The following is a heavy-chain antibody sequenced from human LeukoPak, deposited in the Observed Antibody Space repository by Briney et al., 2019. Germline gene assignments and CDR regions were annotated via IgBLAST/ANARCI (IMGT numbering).Heavy chain of an antibody. V-gene: IGHV3-30*03. D-gene: IGHD3-10*01. CDR3: ARVKPKPVLLWFGELYGYYFDY. CDR1: GFIFSNFV. CDR2: ISYDGSNR. J-gene: IGHJ4*02. Sequence: GGSLRLSCAASGFIFSNFVMHWIRQAPGKGLEWVAVISYDGSNRYYADSVKGRFTISRDNSKSTLYLQVDSLRAEDTAVYYCARVKPKPVLLWFGELYGYYFDYWGQGTLVTVSS.